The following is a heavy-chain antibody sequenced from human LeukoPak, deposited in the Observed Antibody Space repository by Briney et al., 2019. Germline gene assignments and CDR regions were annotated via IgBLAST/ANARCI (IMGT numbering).Heavy chain of an antibody. J-gene: IGHJ4*02. CDR2: INPNSGGT. CDR1: GYTFTGYY. Sequence: ASVKVSCKASGYTFTGYYMHWVRQAPGQGLKWMGWINPNSGGTNYAQKFQGRVTMTRDTSISTAYMELSRLRSDDTAVYYCARGRQRSAGIDYWGQGTLVTVSS. D-gene: IGHD6-13*01. CDR3: ARGRQRSAGIDY. V-gene: IGHV1-2*02.